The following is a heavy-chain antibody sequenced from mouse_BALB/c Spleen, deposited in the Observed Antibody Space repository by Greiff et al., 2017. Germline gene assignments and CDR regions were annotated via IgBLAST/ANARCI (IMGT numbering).Heavy chain of an antibody. CDR3: ATGPYYYGYGYYAMDY. Sequence: EVKVVESGGGLVQPGGSRKLSCAASGFTFSSFGMHWVRQAPEKGLEWVAYISSGSSTIYYADTVKGRFTISRDNPKNTLFLQMTSLRSEDTAMYYCATGPYYYGYGYYAMDYWGQGTSVTVSS. V-gene: IGHV5-17*02. CDR2: ISSGSSTI. CDR1: GFTFSSFG. J-gene: IGHJ4*01. D-gene: IGHD1-2*01.